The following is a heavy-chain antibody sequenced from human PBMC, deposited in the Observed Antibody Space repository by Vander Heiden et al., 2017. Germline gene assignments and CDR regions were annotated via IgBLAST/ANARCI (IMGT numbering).Heavy chain of an antibody. V-gene: IGHV4-30-2*01. Sequence: QLQLQESGSGLVKPSQTLSLTCAASCGSISSGGYSESWIRQQPGKGLEWIGYIYHSGSTYYNPSLKSRVTISVDRSKNQFSLKLSSVTAADTAVYYCARATAGYSSSWFAVGAFDIWGQGTMVTVSS. CDR1: CGSISSGGYS. D-gene: IGHD6-13*01. J-gene: IGHJ3*02. CDR2: IYHSGST. CDR3: ARATAGYSSSWFAVGAFDI.